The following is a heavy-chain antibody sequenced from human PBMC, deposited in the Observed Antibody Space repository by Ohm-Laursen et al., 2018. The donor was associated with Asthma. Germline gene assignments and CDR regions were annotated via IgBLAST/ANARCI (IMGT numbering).Heavy chain of an antibody. CDR1: GFSFSTYT. V-gene: IGHV3-21*01. J-gene: IGHJ4*02. Sequence: SLRLSCAASGFSFSTYTLNWVCQAPGKGLEWVSSISRSSDYIHYADSVKGRFTISRDNAKNSLHLQMNSLRAEDTAVYYCATSKPADLGISFYDYWGQGTLVTVSS. CDR3: ATSKPADLGISFYDY. D-gene: IGHD7-27*01. CDR2: ISRSSDYI.